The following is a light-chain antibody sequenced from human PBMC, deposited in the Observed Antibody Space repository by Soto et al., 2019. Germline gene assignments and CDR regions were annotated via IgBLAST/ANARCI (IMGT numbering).Light chain of an antibody. CDR3: QQYNSYPYT. Sequence: DIQMTQSPSTLSASVGDRVTITCRASQSISSWLAWYQQRPGTAPKILIYKASTLKTGVPSRFSGSGSGTEFTLTVSSLQPDDSATYFCQQYNSYPYTFGQGTKLEIK. CDR1: QSISSW. V-gene: IGKV1-5*03. CDR2: KAS. J-gene: IGKJ2*01.